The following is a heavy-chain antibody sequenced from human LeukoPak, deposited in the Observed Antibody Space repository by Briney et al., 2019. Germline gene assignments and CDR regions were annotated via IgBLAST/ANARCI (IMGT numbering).Heavy chain of an antibody. Sequence: ASVKVSCKASGYTFTSYGISWVRQAPGQGLEWMGWISAYNGNTNYAQKFQGRVTMTTDTSTSTAYMELSSLRSDDTAAYYCARATAICSSTSCYPYNWFDPWGQGTLVTVSS. V-gene: IGHV1-18*01. CDR3: ARATAICSSTSCYPYNWFDP. J-gene: IGHJ5*02. D-gene: IGHD2-2*01. CDR2: ISAYNGNT. CDR1: GYTFTSYG.